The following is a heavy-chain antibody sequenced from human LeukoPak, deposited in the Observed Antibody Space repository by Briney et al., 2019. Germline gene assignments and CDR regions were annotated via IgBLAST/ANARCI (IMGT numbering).Heavy chain of an antibody. CDR3: SRYTTYYYGSGSYYRRYFDY. D-gene: IGHD3-10*01. CDR1: GGSISSSSYY. V-gene: IGHV4-39*01. Sequence: SETLSLTCTVSGGSISSSSYYWGWIRQPPGKGLEWIGSIYYSGSTYYNPSLKSRVTISVDTSKNQFSLKLSSVTAADTAVYYCSRYTTYYYGSGSYYRRYFDYWGQGTLVTVSS. CDR2: IYYSGST. J-gene: IGHJ4*02.